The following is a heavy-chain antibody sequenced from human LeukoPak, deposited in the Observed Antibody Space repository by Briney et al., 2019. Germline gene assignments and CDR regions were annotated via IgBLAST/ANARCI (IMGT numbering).Heavy chain of an antibody. D-gene: IGHD1-1*01. CDR3: AKGGAHERYYYYYMDV. J-gene: IGHJ6*03. CDR2: IRYDGSNK. Sequence: PGGSLRLSCAASGFTFSSYGMHWVRQAPGKGLEWVAFIRYDGSNKYYADSVKGRFTISRDNAKNSLYLQMNSLRAEDMALYYCAKGGAHERYYYYYMDVWGKGTTVTVSS. V-gene: IGHV3-30*02. CDR1: GFTFSSYG.